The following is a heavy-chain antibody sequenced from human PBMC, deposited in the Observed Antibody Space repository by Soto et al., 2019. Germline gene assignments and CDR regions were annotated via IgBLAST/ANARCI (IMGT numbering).Heavy chain of an antibody. J-gene: IGHJ4*02. D-gene: IGHD6-19*01. CDR1: GFIFSGYD. CDR2: ISYDGSNK. CDR3: AKEESSGWYTYFDY. V-gene: IGHV3-30*18. Sequence: QVQLVESGGGVVQPGRSLRLSCAASGFIFSGYDIHWVRQAPGKGLEWVAGISYDGSNKYYADSVKGRFTISRDNSKNTLFLQMRSLRAEDTAVHFCAKEESSGWYTYFDYWGQGILVTVST.